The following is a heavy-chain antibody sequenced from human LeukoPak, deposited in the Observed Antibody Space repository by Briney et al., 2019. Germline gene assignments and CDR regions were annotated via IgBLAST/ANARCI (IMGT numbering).Heavy chain of an antibody. J-gene: IGHJ3*02. Sequence: GGSLRLSCAASGFTFSSYWMHWVRQAPGKGLVWVSRIDNDGSSTSYADSVKGRFTISRDNTKNTLYLQMNRLRAEDTAVYYCARYDDAFDIWGQGTMVTVSP. CDR2: IDNDGSST. V-gene: IGHV3-74*01. CDR1: GFTFSSYW. CDR3: ARYDDAFDI. D-gene: IGHD3-16*01.